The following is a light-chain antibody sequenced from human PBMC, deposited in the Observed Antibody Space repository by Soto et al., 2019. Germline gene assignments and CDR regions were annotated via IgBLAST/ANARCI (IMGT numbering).Light chain of an antibody. CDR2: SNN. CDR1: SSNIESNT. J-gene: IGLJ2*01. CDR3: AAWDDSLNGVV. Sequence: QSVLTQPPSASGTPGQRVTISCSGSSSNIESNTVNWYQQLPGTAPKLLSYSNNQRPSGVPDRFSGSQSGTSASLAISGLQSEDEADYYCAAWDDSLNGVVFGGGTKLTVL. V-gene: IGLV1-44*01.